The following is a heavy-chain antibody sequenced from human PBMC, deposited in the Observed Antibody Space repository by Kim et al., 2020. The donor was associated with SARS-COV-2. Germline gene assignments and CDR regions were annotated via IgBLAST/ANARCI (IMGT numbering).Heavy chain of an antibody. V-gene: IGHV3-30*07. J-gene: IGHJ5*02. D-gene: IGHD5-18*01. Sequence: ESVGGRFTISRDNCKNTLYRQMSSQRDEDTAVYYCAREDTAMVTSWFDPWSQGTLVTVSS. CDR3: AREDTAMVTSWFDP.